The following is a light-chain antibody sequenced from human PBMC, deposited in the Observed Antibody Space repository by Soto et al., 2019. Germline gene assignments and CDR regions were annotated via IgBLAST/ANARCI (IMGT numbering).Light chain of an antibody. J-gene: IGKJ1*01. Sequence: EIVLTQSPATLSSSPGERATLSCRASQSVSSNLAWYQQKPGQAPRLLIYGASTRATGIPARFSGSGSGTEFTLTISSLQSEDFAVYCCQQYNNWPATFGQGTKVDI. CDR1: QSVSSN. V-gene: IGKV3-15*01. CDR3: QQYNNWPAT. CDR2: GAS.